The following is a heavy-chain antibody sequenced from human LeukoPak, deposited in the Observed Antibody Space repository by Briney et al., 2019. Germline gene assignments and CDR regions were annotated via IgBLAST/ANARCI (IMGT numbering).Heavy chain of an antibody. V-gene: IGHV4-39*07. Sequence: SETLSLTCTVSGGSISSSSYYWGWIRQPPGKGLEWIGSIYYSGSTYYNPSLKSRVTISVDTSKNQFSLKLSSVTAADTAVYYCARGGDYGDPAVDYWGQGTLVTVSS. CDR1: GGSISSSSYY. CDR3: ARGGDYGDPAVDY. D-gene: IGHD4-17*01. CDR2: IYYSGST. J-gene: IGHJ4*02.